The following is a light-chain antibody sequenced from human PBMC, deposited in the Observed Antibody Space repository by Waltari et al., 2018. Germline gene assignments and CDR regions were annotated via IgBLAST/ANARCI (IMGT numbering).Light chain of an antibody. CDR1: QSISSSY. Sequence: EIVLTQSPGTLSLSPGERANLSCRASQSISSSYLAWYQQKPGQAPRLLIYGASIRATGIPDRFSGSGSGTDFTLTISSLEPEDFAVYYCQQYGGSPRTFGQGTKLEIK. V-gene: IGKV3-20*01. CDR2: GAS. CDR3: QQYGGSPRT. J-gene: IGKJ2*01.